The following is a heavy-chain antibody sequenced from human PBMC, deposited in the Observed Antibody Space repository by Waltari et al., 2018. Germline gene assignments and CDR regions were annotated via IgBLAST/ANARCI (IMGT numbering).Heavy chain of an antibody. Sequence: EVQLVESGGGLVKPGGSLRLSCAASGFTFSSYSMNWVRQAPGKGLEWGSAISSSSSYIDYAYSVKVRFTISRDNAKNSLYLQMNSLRAEDTAVYYCARVMGYSKGAFDIWGQGTMVTVSS. CDR2: ISSSSSYI. V-gene: IGHV3-21*01. J-gene: IGHJ3*02. CDR3: ARVMGYSKGAFDI. D-gene: IGHD4-4*01. CDR1: GFTFSSYS.